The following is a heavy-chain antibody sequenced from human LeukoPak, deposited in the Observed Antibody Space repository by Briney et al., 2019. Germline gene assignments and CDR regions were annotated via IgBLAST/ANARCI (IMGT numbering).Heavy chain of an antibody. CDR2: ITGSGSTI. Sequence: GGSLRLSCAASGFTITNARMGWVRQAPGKGLEWVSYITGSGSTIYYADSVKGRFTISRDNAKNSLYLQMNSLRAEDTAVYYCAREDIVATIGYWGQGTLVTVSS. D-gene: IGHD5-12*01. V-gene: IGHV3-48*01. CDR3: AREDIVATIGY. J-gene: IGHJ4*02. CDR1: GFTITNAR.